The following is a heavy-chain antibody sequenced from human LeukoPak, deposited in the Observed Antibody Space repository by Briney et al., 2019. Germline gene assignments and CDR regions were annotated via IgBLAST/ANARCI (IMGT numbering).Heavy chain of an antibody. CDR3: ARSPPSTGYDRFDT. Sequence: ASVKVSCKASGYMFNIYGISWVRQAPGQGLEWMGWISAFNGNTNYARNFQDRVTMTTDTSTSTAYMELTSLSSYDTAVYYCARSPPSTGYDRFDTWGQGTLVTVSS. V-gene: IGHV1-18*01. D-gene: IGHD5-12*01. J-gene: IGHJ4*02. CDR2: ISAFNGNT. CDR1: GYMFNIYG.